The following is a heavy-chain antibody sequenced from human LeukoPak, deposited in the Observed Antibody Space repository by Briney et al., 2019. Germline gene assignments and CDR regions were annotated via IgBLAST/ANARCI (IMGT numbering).Heavy chain of an antibody. V-gene: IGHV3-30*19. Sequence: GRSLRLSCAASGFTFSSYGMRWVRQAPGKGLEWMAVISYDGNKQYYADSVKGRFTISRDNSKNTIYLQVNSLRPEDTAVYYCARDRGGWYKDALDVWGQGTMLTVSS. CDR3: ARDRGGWYKDALDV. CDR2: ISYDGNKQ. CDR1: GFTFSSYG. J-gene: IGHJ3*01. D-gene: IGHD6-19*01.